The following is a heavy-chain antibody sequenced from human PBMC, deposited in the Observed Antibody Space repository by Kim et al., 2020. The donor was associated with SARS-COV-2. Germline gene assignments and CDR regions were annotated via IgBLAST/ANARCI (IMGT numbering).Heavy chain of an antibody. CDR2: INSDGSST. D-gene: IGHD3-22*01. CDR3: AREKDNGGYYLDASDI. V-gene: IGHV3-74*01. J-gene: IGHJ3*02. CDR1: GFTFSTYW. Sequence: GGSLRLSCAASGFTFSTYWMHWVRQAPGKGLVWVSRINSDGSSTTYADSVKGRLTISRDNAKNTLFLQMHSLRAEDTAVYYCAREKDNGGYYLDASDIWGQGTMVTVSS.